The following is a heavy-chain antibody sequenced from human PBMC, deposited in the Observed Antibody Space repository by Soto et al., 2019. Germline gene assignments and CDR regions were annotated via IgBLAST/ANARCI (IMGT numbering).Heavy chain of an antibody. CDR1: GFAFSSYA. D-gene: IGHD6-19*01. Sequence: ESGGGVVQPGTSLRLSCAASGFAFSSYAMHWVRRAPGKGLEWVAVISYDASNKYYADSVKGRFTISRDNSKKTMYLQMSSLRAEDTAVYYCARPFSSGWYGDFDFWGQGTLVAVSS. V-gene: IGHV3-30-3*01. CDR3: ARPFSSGWYGDFDF. J-gene: IGHJ4*02. CDR2: ISYDASNK.